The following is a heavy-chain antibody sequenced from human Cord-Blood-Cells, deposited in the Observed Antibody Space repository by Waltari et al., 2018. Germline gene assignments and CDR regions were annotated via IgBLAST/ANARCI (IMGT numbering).Heavy chain of an antibody. CDR3: ARVATVFWSGYYYFDY. CDR2: ISAYNGNT. D-gene: IGHD3-3*01. CDR1: GYTFTSYG. J-gene: IGHJ4*02. Sequence: QVQLVQSGAEVKKPGASVKVSCKASGYTFTSYGISWVRQAPGQGLGWMGLISAYNGNTNYAQKLQGRVTMTTDTSTSTAYMELRSLRSDDTAVYYCARVATVFWSGYYYFDYWGQGTLVTVSS. V-gene: IGHV1-18*04.